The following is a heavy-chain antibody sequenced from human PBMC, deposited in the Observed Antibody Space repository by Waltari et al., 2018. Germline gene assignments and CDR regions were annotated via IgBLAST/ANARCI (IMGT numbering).Heavy chain of an antibody. CDR1: GGSFSGYY. CDR3: ARSPRVVGANTGAFDI. Sequence: QVQLQQWGAGLLKPSETLSLTCAVYGGSFSGYYWSWIRQPPGKGLEWIGEINHSGSTNYNPSLKSRGTIAVDTSKNQFALKLSSVTAADTAVYYCARSPRVVGANTGAFDIWGQGTMVTVSS. J-gene: IGHJ3*02. CDR2: INHSGST. D-gene: IGHD1-26*01. V-gene: IGHV4-34*01.